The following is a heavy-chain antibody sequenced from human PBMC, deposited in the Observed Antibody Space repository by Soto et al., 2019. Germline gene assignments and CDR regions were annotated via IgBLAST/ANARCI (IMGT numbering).Heavy chain of an antibody. D-gene: IGHD3-22*01. CDR2: IYYSGST. V-gene: IGHV4-39*01. J-gene: IGHJ4*02. CDR3: ARQMGYFSYYFDY. Sequence: AETLSLTCTVSGGSISSSSYYWGWIRQPPGKGLEWIGSIYYSGSTYYNPSLKSRVTISVDTSKNQFSLKLSSVTAADTAVYYCARQMGYFSYYFDYWGQGTLVTVSS. CDR1: GGSISSSSYY.